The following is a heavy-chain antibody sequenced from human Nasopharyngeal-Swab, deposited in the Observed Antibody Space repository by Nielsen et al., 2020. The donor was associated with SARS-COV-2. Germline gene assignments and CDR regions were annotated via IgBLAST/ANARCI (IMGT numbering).Heavy chain of an antibody. J-gene: IGHJ4*02. CDR3: ARDRDSGYDRQFDY. Sequence: GGSLRLSCAASAFTFGTYSMNWVRQAPGQGLEWVSSISSSSTSIYYADSVKGRFTISRDNAKNSLYLQTNSLRAEDTAVYFCARDRDSGYDRQFDYWGQGTLVTVSS. D-gene: IGHD5-12*01. CDR2: ISSSSTSI. CDR1: AFTFGTYS. V-gene: IGHV3-21*01.